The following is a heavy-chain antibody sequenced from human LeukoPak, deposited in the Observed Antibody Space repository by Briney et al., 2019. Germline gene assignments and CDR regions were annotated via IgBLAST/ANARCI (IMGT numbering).Heavy chain of an antibody. V-gene: IGHV4-59*12. J-gene: IGHJ4*02. CDR3: AKDGPGFVIDY. D-gene: IGHD3-16*02. Sequence: SETLSLTCTVSGGSISSYYWSWIRQPPGKGLEWIGYIYYSGSTNYNPSLKSRVTISVDTSKNQFSLKLSSVTAADTAVYYCAKDGPGFVIDYWGQGTLVTVSS. CDR1: GGSISSYY. CDR2: IYYSGST.